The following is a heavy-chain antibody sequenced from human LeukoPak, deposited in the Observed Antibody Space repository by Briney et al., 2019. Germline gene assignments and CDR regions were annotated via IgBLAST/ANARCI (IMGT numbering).Heavy chain of an antibody. J-gene: IGHJ6*02. CDR1: GGTFSSYA. CDR3: ARVRTGKYYCDSSGYYYYYYGMDV. D-gene: IGHD3-22*01. CDR2: IIPIFGTA. V-gene: IGHV1-69*13. Sequence: GASVKVSCKASGGTFSSYAISWVRQAPGQGLEWMGGIIPIFGTANYAQKFQGRVTITADESTSTAYMELSSLRSEDTAVYYCARVRTGKYYCDSSGYYYYYYGMDVWGQGTTVTVSS.